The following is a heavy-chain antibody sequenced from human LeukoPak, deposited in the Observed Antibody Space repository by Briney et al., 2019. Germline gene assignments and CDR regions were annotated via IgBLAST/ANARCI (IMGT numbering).Heavy chain of an antibody. D-gene: IGHD6-13*01. CDR1: GFTFSDYY. CDR3: ARLVVSSWYHEVLLGRDY. V-gene: IGHV4-59*05. Sequence: LRLSCAASGFTFSDYYMSWIRQPPGKGLEWLGSFYYSGSTSYRSSLKSRLSISVDTSKNQISLKLSSVTAADTAVYYCARLVVSSWYHEVLLGRDYWGQGTLVTVSS. J-gene: IGHJ4*02. CDR2: FYYSGST.